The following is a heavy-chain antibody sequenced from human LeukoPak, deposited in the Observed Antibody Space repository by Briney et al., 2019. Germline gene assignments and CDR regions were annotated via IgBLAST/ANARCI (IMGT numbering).Heavy chain of an antibody. CDR3: ARDRIYFDY. V-gene: IGHV4-59*01. CDR1: GGSISSYY. CDR2: IYYSGST. Sequence: PSETLSLTCTVSGGSISSYYWSWIRQPPGKGLEWIGYIYYSGSTNYNPSLKSRVTISVDTSKNQFSLKLSSVTAADTAVYYCARDRIYFDYWGQGPWSPSPQ. J-gene: IGHJ4*02.